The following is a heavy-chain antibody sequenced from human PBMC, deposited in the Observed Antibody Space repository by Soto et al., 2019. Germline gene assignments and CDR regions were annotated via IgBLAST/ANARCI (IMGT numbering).Heavy chain of an antibody. J-gene: IGHJ6*03. Sequence: QVQLVQSGAEVKKPGASVKVSCKASGYTFTSYDINWVRQATGQGLEWMGWMNPNSGNTGYAQKFQGRVTITRNTSISTAYMELSSLRSEDTAVYYCARGHPPITIFGVVIIPSVYYMDVWGKGTTVTVSS. CDR2: MNPNSGNT. V-gene: IGHV1-8*01. CDR1: GYTFTSYD. CDR3: ARGHPPITIFGVVIIPSVYYMDV. D-gene: IGHD3-3*01.